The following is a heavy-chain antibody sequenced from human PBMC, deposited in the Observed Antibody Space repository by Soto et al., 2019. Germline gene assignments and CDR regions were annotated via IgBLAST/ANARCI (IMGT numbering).Heavy chain of an antibody. CDR1: GGSFSGYY. CDR3: ARGGEHIVVVTAIPKYYFDY. CDR2: INHSGST. Sequence: QVQLQQWGAGLLKPSETLSLTCAVYGGSFSGYYWSWIRQPPGKGLEWIGEINHSGSTNYNPSLKSRVTISVDTSKNQFSLKLSSVTAADTAVYYCARGGEHIVVVTAIPKYYFDYWGQGTLVTVSS. D-gene: IGHD2-21*02. J-gene: IGHJ4*02. V-gene: IGHV4-34*01.